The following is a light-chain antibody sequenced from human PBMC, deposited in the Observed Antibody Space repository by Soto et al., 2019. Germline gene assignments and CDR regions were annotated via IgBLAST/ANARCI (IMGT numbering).Light chain of an antibody. Sequence: EVVMTQSPATLSVSPGERANLSCRASQSVSSYLAWYQQKPGQAPRLLIYDASNRATGIPARFSGSGSGTDFTLTISSLEPEDFAVYYCQQRSNWPPSFGQGTRLEIK. CDR3: QQRSNWPPS. J-gene: IGKJ5*01. V-gene: IGKV3-11*01. CDR1: QSVSSY. CDR2: DAS.